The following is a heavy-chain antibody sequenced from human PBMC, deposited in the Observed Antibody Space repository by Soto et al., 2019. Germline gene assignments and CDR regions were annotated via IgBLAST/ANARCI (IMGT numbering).Heavy chain of an antibody. Sequence: EVQLVESGGGLVQPGGSLRLSCAASGFILSHHFMDWVRQAPGKRLEWVARSRNKAASYTTEYAASVKGRFTISRDDAKNSLYLQMNRLETEDRAVYYCARGLNGGNSDGRDDCWGQGALVTVSS. J-gene: IGHJ4*02. CDR1: GFILSHHF. V-gene: IGHV3-72*01. D-gene: IGHD2-21*02. CDR2: SRNKAASYTT. CDR3: ARGLNGGNSDGRDDC.